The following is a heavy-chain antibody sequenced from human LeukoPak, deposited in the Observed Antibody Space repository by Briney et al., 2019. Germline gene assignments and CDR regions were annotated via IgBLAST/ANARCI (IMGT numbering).Heavy chain of an antibody. D-gene: IGHD6-13*01. V-gene: IGHV3-30-3*01. Sequence: GRSLRLSCAASGFTFSSYAMHWVRQAPGKGLEWVAVISYDGSNKYYADSVKGRFTISRDNSKNTLYLQMNSLRAEDTAVYYCARDLSSSSWYIYYYYGMDVWGQGTTVTVSS. CDR3: ARDLSSSSWYIYYYYGMDV. CDR2: ISYDGSNK. J-gene: IGHJ6*02. CDR1: GFTFSSYA.